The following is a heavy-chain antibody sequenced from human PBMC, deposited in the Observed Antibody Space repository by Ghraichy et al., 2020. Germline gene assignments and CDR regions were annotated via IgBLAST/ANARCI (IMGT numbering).Heavy chain of an antibody. CDR2: ISGSGGST. CDR1: GFTFSTYG. CDR3: AKDVKSKYIVVGPAASDY. V-gene: IGHV3-23*01. D-gene: IGHD2-2*01. Sequence: GGSLRLSCAASGFTFSTYGMTWVRQAPGKGLEWVSTISGSGGSTYYADSVKGRFTISRDNSKNTLYLQMNSLRAEDTAVYYCAKDVKSKYIVVGPAASDYWGQGTLVTVSS. J-gene: IGHJ4*02.